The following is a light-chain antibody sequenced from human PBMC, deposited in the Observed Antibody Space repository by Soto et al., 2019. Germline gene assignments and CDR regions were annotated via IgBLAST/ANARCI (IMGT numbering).Light chain of an antibody. V-gene: IGKV3-20*01. CDR3: QHYGASHYM. CDR1: QSISSKF. CDR2: SAS. J-gene: IGKJ2*01. Sequence: EIVLTQSPGTLSLSPGDEATLSCRASQSISSKFLAWYQQKRGQAPRLLIYSASRRATGIPDRFSGGGSGTDFTLTISRLEPEDFAVYYCQHYGASHYMFGQGTKLEIK.